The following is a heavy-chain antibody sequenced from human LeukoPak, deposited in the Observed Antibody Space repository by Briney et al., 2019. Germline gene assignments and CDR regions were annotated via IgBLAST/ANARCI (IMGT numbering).Heavy chain of an antibody. CDR2: ISYSGST. CDR3: ARREGPYYNIFY. V-gene: IGHV4-39*01. Sequence: SETLSLTCTVSGGPISSSTYYWGWIRQPPGKGLEWIGSISYSGSTYFNPSLKSRVTISVDTSKNQFSLTLSSVTAADTALYYCARREGPYYNIFYWGQGTLVTVSS. J-gene: IGHJ4*02. CDR1: GGPISSSTYY. D-gene: IGHD3-9*01.